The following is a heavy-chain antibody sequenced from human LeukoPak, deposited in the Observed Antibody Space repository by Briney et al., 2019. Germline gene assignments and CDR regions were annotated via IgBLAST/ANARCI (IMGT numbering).Heavy chain of an antibody. CDR3: ARDLYYHGSGSYSDTFDI. D-gene: IGHD3-10*01. J-gene: IGHJ3*02. CDR2: ISGYNGNT. V-gene: IGHV1-18*01. Sequence: ASVKVSCKASVYTFTSYGISWVRQAPGQGLEWMGWISGYNGNTYYAQKFQGRVTMTTETSTSTAYMELRSLRSDDTAVYYCARDLYYHGSGSYSDTFDIWGQGTMVTVSS. CDR1: VYTFTSYG.